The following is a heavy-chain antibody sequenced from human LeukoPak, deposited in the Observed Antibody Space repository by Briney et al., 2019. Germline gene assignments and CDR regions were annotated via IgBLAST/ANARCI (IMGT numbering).Heavy chain of an antibody. CDR3: ARLAGDYDPLYFDN. V-gene: IGHV4-59*08. CDR1: GGVIRSYY. Sequence: PWETLSLTCSVSGGVIRSYYWSWIRQPPVKGLEWIGYIYYSGSTNYNPSLKSRGTISVDASKNQFSLKLSVVTAADTAVHYSARLAGDYDPLYFDNWGHGTQVTVSS. CDR2: IYYSGST. J-gene: IGHJ4*01. D-gene: IGHD4-17*01.